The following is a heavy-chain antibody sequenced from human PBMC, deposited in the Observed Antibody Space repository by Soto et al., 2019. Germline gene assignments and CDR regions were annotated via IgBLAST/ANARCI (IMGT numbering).Heavy chain of an antibody. D-gene: IGHD3-16*01. CDR1: GFSLRTTGVG. V-gene: IGHV2-5*02. Sequence: QITLKESGPTLVKPTQTLTLTCTYSGFSLRTTGVGVGWIRQPPGKALEWLGIIYWDDDKRYSPSLKSRLTLTSDISKSQVVLTMTNMGPVDTATYFCAHTWGLTFDYWGPGNLVIVSS. J-gene: IGHJ4*02. CDR2: IYWDDDK. CDR3: AHTWGLTFDY.